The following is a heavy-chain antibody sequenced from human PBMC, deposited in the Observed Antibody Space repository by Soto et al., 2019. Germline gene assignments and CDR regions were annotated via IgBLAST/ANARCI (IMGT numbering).Heavy chain of an antibody. CDR3: ARLLRHNYYGMDV. CDR2: IYYSGST. J-gene: IGHJ6*02. Sequence: SETXSLTCTVSGGSISSSSYYWGWIRQPPGKGLEWIGSIYYSGSTYYNPSLKSRVTISVDTSKNQFSLKLSSVTAADTAVYYCARLLRHNYYGMDVWGQGTTVT. CDR1: GGSISSSSYY. V-gene: IGHV4-39*01. D-gene: IGHD5-12*01.